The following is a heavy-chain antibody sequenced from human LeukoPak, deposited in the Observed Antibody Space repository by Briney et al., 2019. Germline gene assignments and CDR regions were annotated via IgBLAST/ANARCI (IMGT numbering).Heavy chain of an antibody. D-gene: IGHD3-3*01. V-gene: IGHV3-30-3*01. J-gene: IGHJ4*02. Sequence: GGSLRLSCAASGFTLSTYAMHWVRQAPGKGLEWVAFISYDGTNKYCAASVKGRFTISRDNSKNTLYLQMNSLRAEDTAVYYCAKDLVYDFWSGLGNWGQGTLVTVSS. CDR1: GFTLSTYA. CDR2: ISYDGTNK. CDR3: AKDLVYDFWSGLGN.